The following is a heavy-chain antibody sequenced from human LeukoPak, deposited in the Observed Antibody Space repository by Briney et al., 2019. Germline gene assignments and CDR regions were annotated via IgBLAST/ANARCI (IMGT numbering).Heavy chain of an antibody. J-gene: IGHJ4*02. Sequence: SETLSLTCTVSGGSVSTYDWNWIRQPPGEGREWIGYIYYSGSTNYNPSLKSRLTISVDTSNNQFSLKLSSVTAADTAVYYCASTSGYCSGGNCYSAFDYWGQGTLVTVSS. CDR3: ASTSGYCSGGNCYSAFDY. V-gene: IGHV4-59*02. CDR2: IYYSGST. CDR1: GGSVSTYD. D-gene: IGHD2-15*01.